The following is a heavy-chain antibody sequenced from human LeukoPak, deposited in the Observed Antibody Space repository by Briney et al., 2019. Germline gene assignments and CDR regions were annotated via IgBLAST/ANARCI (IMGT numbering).Heavy chain of an antibody. V-gene: IGHV1-8*01. D-gene: IGHD3-16*01. CDR2: MNPNSGNT. J-gene: IGHJ6*02. Sequence: ASVKVFCKASGYTFTSYDINWVRQATGQGLEWMGWMNPNSGNTGYAQKFQGRVTMTRNTSISTAYMELSSLRSEDTAVYYCARGPWDYYYYYGMDVWGQGTTVTVSS. CDR1: GYTFTSYD. CDR3: ARGPWDYYYYYGMDV.